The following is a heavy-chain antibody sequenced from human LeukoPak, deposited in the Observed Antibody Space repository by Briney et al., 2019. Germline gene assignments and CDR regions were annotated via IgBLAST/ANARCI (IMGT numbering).Heavy chain of an antibody. Sequence: SQTLSLTCSISGDSVSINNAAWNWIRQSPSRGLEWLGRTYYRSKWCNDYAVSVKSRISINPDTSKNQFSLQLNSVTPEDTAVYYCARDTRYGSGWPYYFDYWGQGTLVTVSS. V-gene: IGHV6-1*01. D-gene: IGHD6-19*01. J-gene: IGHJ4*02. CDR2: TYYRSKWCN. CDR3: ARDTRYGSGWPYYFDY. CDR1: GDSVSINNAA.